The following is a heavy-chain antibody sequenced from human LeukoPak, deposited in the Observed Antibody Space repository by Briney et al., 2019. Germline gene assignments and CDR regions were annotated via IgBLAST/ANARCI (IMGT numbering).Heavy chain of an antibody. CDR2: IGTAGDT. J-gene: IGHJ4*02. CDR1: GFTFSSYG. V-gene: IGHV3-13*01. CDR3: ARGPRVRGVILHFDY. Sequence: GGSLRLSCAASGFTFSSYGMHWVRQVTGKGLEWVSAIGTAGDTYYPGSVKGRFTISRENAKNSLYLQMNSLTAGDTAVYYCARGPRVRGVILHFDYWGQGNLVTVSS. D-gene: IGHD3-10*01.